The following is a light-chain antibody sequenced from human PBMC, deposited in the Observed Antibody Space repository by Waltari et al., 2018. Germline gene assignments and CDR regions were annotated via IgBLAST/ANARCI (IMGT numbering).Light chain of an antibody. CDR3: QQSYSTPP. CDR2: KAS. V-gene: IGKV1-5*03. Sequence: DIQMTQSPSTLSASVGDRVTITCRASQSISSWLAWYQMRPGKAPKLLIQKASYLQSGVPSRFSGSESGTTEFTLSISSLQPDDFATYYCQQSYSTPPFGQGTKLEIK. CDR1: QSISSW. J-gene: IGKJ2*01.